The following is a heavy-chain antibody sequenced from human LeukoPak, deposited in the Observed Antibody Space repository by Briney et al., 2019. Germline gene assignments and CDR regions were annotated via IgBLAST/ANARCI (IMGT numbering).Heavy chain of an antibody. CDR3: ARVGSVAAAGTN. V-gene: IGHV3-7*01. J-gene: IGHJ4*02. CDR1: GFTFSSYG. D-gene: IGHD6-13*01. Sequence: GGSLRLSCAASGFTFSSYGMHWVRQAPGKGLEWVANIKQDGSEKYYVDSVKGRFTISRDNAKNSLYLQMNSLRAEDTAVYYCARVGSVAAAGTNWGQGTLVTVSS. CDR2: IKQDGSEK.